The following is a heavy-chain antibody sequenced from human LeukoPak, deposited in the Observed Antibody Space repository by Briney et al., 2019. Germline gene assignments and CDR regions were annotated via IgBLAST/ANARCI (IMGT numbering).Heavy chain of an antibody. CDR3: ARGVGATIDYYYMDV. CDR2: IIPIFGTA. D-gene: IGHD1-26*01. CDR1: GGTFSSYA. J-gene: IGHJ6*03. Sequence: GASVKVSCKASGGTFSSYAISWVRQAPGQGLEWMGGIIPIFGTANYAQKFQGRVTITTDESTSTAYMELSSLRSEDTAVYYCARGVGATIDYYYMDVWGKGTTVTVSS. V-gene: IGHV1-69*05.